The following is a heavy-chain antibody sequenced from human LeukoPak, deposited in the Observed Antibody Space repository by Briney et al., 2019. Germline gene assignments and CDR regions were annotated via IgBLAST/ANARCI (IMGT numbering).Heavy chain of an antibody. Sequence: ASVKVSCKASGYTFTSYGISWVRQAPGQGLEWMGWINPNSGGTNYAQKFQGRVTMTRDTSISTAYMELSRLRSDDTAVYYCARKYSSGWYLVYWGQGTLVTVSS. V-gene: IGHV1-2*02. CDR3: ARKYSSGWYLVY. CDR1: GYTFTSYG. CDR2: INPNSGGT. D-gene: IGHD6-19*01. J-gene: IGHJ4*02.